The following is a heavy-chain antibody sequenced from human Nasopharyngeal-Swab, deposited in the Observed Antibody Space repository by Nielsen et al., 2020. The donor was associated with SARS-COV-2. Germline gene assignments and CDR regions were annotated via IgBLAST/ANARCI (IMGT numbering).Heavy chain of an antibody. J-gene: IGHJ6*02. D-gene: IGHD3-3*01. CDR3: ARVGYYDFWSGYYTSYYYGMDV. CDR1: GFTFSSYS. V-gene: IGHV3-48*02. Sequence: GESLKISCAASGFTFSSYSMNWVRQAPGKGLEWVSYISSSSSTIYYADSVKDRFTISRDNAKNSLYLQMNSLRDEDTAVYYCARVGYYDFWSGYYTSYYYGMDVWGQGTTVTVSS. CDR2: ISSSSSTI.